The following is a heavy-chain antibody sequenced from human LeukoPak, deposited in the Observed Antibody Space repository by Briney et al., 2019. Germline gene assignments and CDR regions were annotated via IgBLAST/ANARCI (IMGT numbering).Heavy chain of an antibody. V-gene: IGHV1-18*01. Sequence: ASVKVSCKASGYTFTSYGISWVRQAPGQGLEWMGWISAYNGNTNYAQKLQGRVTMTTDTSTSTAYMELRSLRSDDTAVYYCARDKQPYYDYVWGSYRAEYNWFDPWGQGTLVTVSS. CDR2: ISAYNGNT. J-gene: IGHJ5*02. D-gene: IGHD3-16*02. CDR3: ARDKQPYYDYVWGSYRAEYNWFDP. CDR1: GYTFTSYG.